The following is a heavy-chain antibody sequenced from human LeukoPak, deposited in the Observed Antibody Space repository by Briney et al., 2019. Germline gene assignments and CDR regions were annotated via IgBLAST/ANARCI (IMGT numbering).Heavy chain of an antibody. D-gene: IGHD2-15*01. CDR3: ARVSVAAIYYFDY. CDR1: GGSISSYS. CDR2: IYYSGST. V-gene: IGHV4-59*01. Sequence: SETLSLTCTVSGGSISSYSWSWIRQPPGKGLEWIGYIYYSGSTNYNPSLKSRVTISVDASKNQFSLKLSSVTAADTAVYYCARVSVAAIYYFDYWGQGTLVTVSS. J-gene: IGHJ4*02.